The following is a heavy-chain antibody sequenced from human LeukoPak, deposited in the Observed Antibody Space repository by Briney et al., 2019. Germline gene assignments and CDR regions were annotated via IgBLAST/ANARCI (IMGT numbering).Heavy chain of an antibody. CDR1: GFTFTSSA. CDR2: IVVGSGNT. J-gene: IGHJ4*02. V-gene: IGHV1-58*01. Sequence: SVKVSCKASGFTFTSSAVQWVRQARGQRLEWIGWIVVGSGNTNYAQKFQERVTITRDMSTSTAYMELSSLGSEDTAVYYCAAEFGGYYYNLHYWGQGTLVTVSS. CDR3: AAEFGGYYYNLHY. D-gene: IGHD3-22*01.